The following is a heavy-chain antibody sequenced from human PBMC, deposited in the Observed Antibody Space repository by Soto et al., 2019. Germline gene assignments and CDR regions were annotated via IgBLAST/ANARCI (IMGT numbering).Heavy chain of an antibody. CDR1: HGSISSSSYY. Sequence: SEALSLTCTFSHGSISSSSYYLGFINQPPGKGLEWIGSIYYSGSTYYNPSLTSRVTISVDTSKNQFSLKLSSVTAADTAVYYCARHRYSYGVYYFDYWGQGTLVTVSS. CDR3: ARHRYSYGVYYFDY. J-gene: IGHJ4*02. CDR2: IYYSGST. D-gene: IGHD5-18*01. V-gene: IGHV4-39*01.